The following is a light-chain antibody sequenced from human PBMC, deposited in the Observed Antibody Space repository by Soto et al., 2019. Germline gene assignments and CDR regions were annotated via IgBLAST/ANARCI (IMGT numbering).Light chain of an antibody. CDR2: QAS. V-gene: IGKV1-5*03. J-gene: IGKJ1*01. CDR3: QHWS. Sequence: IQMTQSPSTLSASVGDRVTITCRASQTINRWLAWYHQKPVEVPKLLIYQASVLESVGPSRFSGSGSGTEFALTIRRLQPEDVAPYYSQHWSFGQGTKVEI. CDR1: QTINRW.